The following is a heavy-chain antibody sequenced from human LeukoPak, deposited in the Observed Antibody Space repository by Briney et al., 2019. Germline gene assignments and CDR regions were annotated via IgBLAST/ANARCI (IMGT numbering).Heavy chain of an antibody. Sequence: GGSLRLSCAVSGFTVSSNYMNWVRQAPGKGLEWVSIIYSGGSTYYADSVKGRFTISRDNSKNTLFLQMNSLRAEDTAIYYCAKAPVSSCTGAYCYHFDCWGQGTLVTVSS. CDR1: GFTVSSNY. V-gene: IGHV3-53*01. CDR3: AKAPVSSCTGAYCYHFDC. CDR2: IYSGGST. J-gene: IGHJ4*02. D-gene: IGHD2-8*02.